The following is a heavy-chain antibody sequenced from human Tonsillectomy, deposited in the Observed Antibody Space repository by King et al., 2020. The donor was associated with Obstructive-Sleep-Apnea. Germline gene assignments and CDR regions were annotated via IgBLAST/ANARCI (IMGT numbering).Heavy chain of an antibody. J-gene: IGHJ6*02. Sequence: VQLVESGGGLVKPGGSLRLSCAASGFTFSSYSMNWVRQAPGKGLEWVSSISSSSSYIYYADSVKGRFTISRDNAKNSLYLQMNSLRAEDTAVYYCARDLVRPYYYYGMDVWGQGTTVTVSS. CDR3: ARDLVRPYYYYGMDV. V-gene: IGHV3-21*01. CDR1: GFTFSSYS. CDR2: ISSSSSYI.